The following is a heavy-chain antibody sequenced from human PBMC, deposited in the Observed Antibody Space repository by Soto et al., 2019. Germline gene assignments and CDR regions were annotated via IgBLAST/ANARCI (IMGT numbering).Heavy chain of an antibody. V-gene: IGHV4-39*01. J-gene: IGHJ4*02. CDR3: ARHGYYYDSTGYYYFV. Sequence: QLHLQESGPGLVKPSETLSLACTVSGGSVSSTNHYWGWIRQPPGKGLEWIGIIYYSGMTRYNPSLKRRVTMSVDTSKDQFSLKLRSVTAADTAVYYCARHGYYYDSTGYYYFVWGQGTQVTVSS. CDR2: IYYSGMT. D-gene: IGHD3-22*01. CDR1: GGSVSSTNHY.